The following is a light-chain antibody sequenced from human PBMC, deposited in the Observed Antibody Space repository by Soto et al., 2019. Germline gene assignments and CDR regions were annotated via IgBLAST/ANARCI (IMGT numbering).Light chain of an antibody. CDR2: WAS. J-gene: IGKJ4*01. CDR1: QSVLYSSNNKNY. V-gene: IGKV4-1*01. CDR3: HQYYSTPPHT. Sequence: IVMTQSPDSLAVSLGERATINCKSSQSVLYSSNNKNYLAWYQQKPGQPPKLLIYWASTRESGVPDRFSGSGSGTDFTLTISSLQAEDVAVYYCHQYYSTPPHTFGGGTKVEIK.